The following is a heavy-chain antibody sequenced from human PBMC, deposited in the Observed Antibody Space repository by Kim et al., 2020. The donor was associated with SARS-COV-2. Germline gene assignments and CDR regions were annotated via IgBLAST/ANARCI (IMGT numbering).Heavy chain of an antibody. Sequence: SETLSLTCTVSGDSISSYYWSWIRQPPGKGLEWIGYIYYSGSTNYNPSLKSRVTISVDTSKNQFSLKLSSVTAADTAVYYCASLVGGTSLNENYYYYGMDVWGQGTTVTVSS. CDR3: ASLVGGTSLNENYYYYGMDV. D-gene: IGHD2-2*01. J-gene: IGHJ6*02. V-gene: IGHV4-59*01. CDR2: IYYSGST. CDR1: GDSISSYY.